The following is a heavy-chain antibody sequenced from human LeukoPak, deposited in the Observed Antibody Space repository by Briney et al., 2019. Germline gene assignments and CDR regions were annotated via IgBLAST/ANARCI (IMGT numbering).Heavy chain of an antibody. J-gene: IGHJ3*02. CDR3: ARGREDGSNWNDAFDI. D-gene: IGHD1-1*01. Sequence: PGGSLRLSCAASGFIVSSNYMSWVRNAPGKGLEWVSVIYRPGSTYYAESVQGRFTVSRDNSMNTLYLQMNSLRAEDTAVYYCARGREDGSNWNDAFDIWGQGTMVTVSS. CDR2: IYRPGST. V-gene: IGHV3-66*01. CDR1: GFIVSSNY.